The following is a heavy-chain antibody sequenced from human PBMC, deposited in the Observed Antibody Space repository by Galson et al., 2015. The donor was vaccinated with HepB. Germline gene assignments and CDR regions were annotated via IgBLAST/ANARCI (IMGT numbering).Heavy chain of an antibody. Sequence: SLRLSCAASGFTFSGSAMHWVRQASGKGLEWVGRIRSKANSYATAYAASVKGRFTISRDDSKNTAYLQMNSLRTEDTAVYYCTRPGSGSGLGYWGQGTLVTVSS. CDR2: IRSKANSYAT. D-gene: IGHD3-3*01. V-gene: IGHV3-73*01. CDR1: GFTFSGSA. J-gene: IGHJ4*02. CDR3: TRPGSGSGLGY.